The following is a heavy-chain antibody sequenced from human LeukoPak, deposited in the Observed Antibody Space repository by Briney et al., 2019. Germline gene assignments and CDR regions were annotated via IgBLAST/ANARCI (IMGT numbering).Heavy chain of an antibody. CDR1: GFTFSSYA. Sequence: PGGSLRLSCAASGFTFSSYAMSWARQAPGKGLEWVSAISGSGGSTYYADSVKGRFTISRDNSKNTLYLQMSSLRAEDTAVYYCAKSNRALWSGYYKGGRYYYYGMDVWGQGTTVTVSS. CDR2: ISGSGGST. D-gene: IGHD3-3*01. J-gene: IGHJ6*02. V-gene: IGHV3-23*01. CDR3: AKSNRALWSGYYKGGRYYYYGMDV.